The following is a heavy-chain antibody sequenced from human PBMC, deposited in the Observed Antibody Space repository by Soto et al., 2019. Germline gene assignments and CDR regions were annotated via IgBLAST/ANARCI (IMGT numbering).Heavy chain of an antibody. Sequence: PGGSLRLSCAASGFTFDEYALTWFRQAPGKGLEWVAGINWNGGSKGYADSVKGRFTIPRDNAKSSLYLQMNNLRAEDTAFYFCARATQSYYDTSGYYSYVHWGQGAQVTVSS. D-gene: IGHD3-22*01. J-gene: IGHJ4*02. CDR1: GFTFDEYA. CDR3: ARATQSYYDTSGYYSYVH. V-gene: IGHV3-20*04. CDR2: INWNGGSK.